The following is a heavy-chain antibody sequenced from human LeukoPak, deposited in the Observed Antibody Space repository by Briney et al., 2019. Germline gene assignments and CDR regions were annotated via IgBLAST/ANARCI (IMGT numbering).Heavy chain of an antibody. CDR1: GFTFSSYW. CDR3: AKTYLRGSGSYYTYYYYYMDV. V-gene: IGHV3-7*01. D-gene: IGHD3-10*01. Sequence: GGSLRLSCAASGFTFSSYWMSWVRQAPGKGLEWVATIRQDGSQKYYVDSVKGRFTISRDNAKNSLYLQMNSLRAEDTAVYYCAKTYLRGSGSYYTYYYYYMDVWGKGTTVTISS. J-gene: IGHJ6*03. CDR2: IRQDGSQK.